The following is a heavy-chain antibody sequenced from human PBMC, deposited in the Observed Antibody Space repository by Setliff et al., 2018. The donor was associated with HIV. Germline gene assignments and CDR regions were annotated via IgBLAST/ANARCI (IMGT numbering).Heavy chain of an antibody. CDR3: TRDYRNLGFDL. V-gene: IGHV3-48*04. CDR2: ISSSSNTI. Sequence: LRLSCAASGFTFSSYSMNWVRQTPGKGLEWISYISSSSNTIYYADSVKGRFTISRDNAKNTVYLQMNSLSAEDAAVYYCTRDYRNLGFDLWGRGSLVTVSS. CDR1: GFTFSSYS. J-gene: IGHJ2*01. D-gene: IGHD4-4*01.